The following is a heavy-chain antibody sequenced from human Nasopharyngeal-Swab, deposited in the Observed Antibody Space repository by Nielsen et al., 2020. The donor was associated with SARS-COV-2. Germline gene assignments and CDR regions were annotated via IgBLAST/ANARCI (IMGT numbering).Heavy chain of an antibody. J-gene: IGHJ4*02. V-gene: IGHV3-21*01. CDR3: ARDGGDIVVVVAATYLGY. D-gene: IGHD2-15*01. Sequence: GESLKISCAASGFTFSSYSMNWVRQAPGKGLEWVSSISSSSSYIYYADSVKGQFTISRDNAKNSLYLQMNSLRAEDTAVYYCARDGGDIVVVVAATYLGYWGQGTLVTVSS. CDR2: ISSSSSYI. CDR1: GFTFSSYS.